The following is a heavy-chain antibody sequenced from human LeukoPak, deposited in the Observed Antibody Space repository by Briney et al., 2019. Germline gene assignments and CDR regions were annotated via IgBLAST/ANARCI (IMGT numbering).Heavy chain of an antibody. Sequence: SETLSPTCTVSGGSISSSSYYWGWIRQPPGKGLEWIGSIYYSGSTYYNPSLKSRVTISVDTSKNQFSLRLSSVTAADTAVYYCARGYCSSTGCYNWFDPWGQGTLVTVSS. CDR3: ARGYCSSTGCYNWFDP. CDR2: IYYSGST. V-gene: IGHV4-39*01. CDR1: GGSISSSSYY. D-gene: IGHD2-2*01. J-gene: IGHJ5*02.